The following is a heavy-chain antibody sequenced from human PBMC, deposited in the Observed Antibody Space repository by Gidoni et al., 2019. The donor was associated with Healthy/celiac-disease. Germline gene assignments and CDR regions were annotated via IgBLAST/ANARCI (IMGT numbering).Heavy chain of an antibody. CDR3: ARQGYCGGDCYFEYFQH. CDR1: GGSISSSSYY. J-gene: IGHJ1*01. V-gene: IGHV4-39*01. CDR2: IYYSGST. Sequence: QLQLQESGPGLVQPSETLSLTCTVSGGSISSSSYYWGWIRQPPGKGLEWIGSIYYSGSTYYNPSLKSRATISVDTSKNQFSLKLSSVTAADTAVYYCARQGYCGGDCYFEYFQHWGQGTLVTVSS. D-gene: IGHD2-21*02.